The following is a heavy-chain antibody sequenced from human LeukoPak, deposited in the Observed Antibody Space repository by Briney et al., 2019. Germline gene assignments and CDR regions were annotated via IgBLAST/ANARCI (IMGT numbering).Heavy chain of an antibody. CDR2: ISYDGSNK. J-gene: IGHJ4*02. Sequence: GGSLRLSCAASGFTFSSYGMHWVRQAPGKGLEWVAVISYDGSNKYYADSVKGRFTISRDNSKNTLYLQMNSLRAEDTAVYYCAREPLYCSGGSCYDYWGQGTLVTVSS. CDR3: AREPLYCSGGSCYDY. D-gene: IGHD2-15*01. CDR1: GFTFSSYG. V-gene: IGHV3-30*03.